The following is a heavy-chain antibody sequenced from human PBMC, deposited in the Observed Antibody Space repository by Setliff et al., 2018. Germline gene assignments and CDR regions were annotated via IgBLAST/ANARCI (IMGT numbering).Heavy chain of an antibody. D-gene: IGHD5-18*01. Sequence: GGSLRLSCAASGFTVSSNYMSWIRQAPGKGLEWVSYISRGGNTIYYADSVKGRSTISRDNAKNSLYLQMNSLRAEDTAVYYCARGDRWGYSYGPYYYGMDVWGQGTTVTVS. V-gene: IGHV3-11*04. CDR1: GFTVSSNY. CDR2: ISRGGNTI. J-gene: IGHJ6*02. CDR3: ARGDRWGYSYGPYYYGMDV.